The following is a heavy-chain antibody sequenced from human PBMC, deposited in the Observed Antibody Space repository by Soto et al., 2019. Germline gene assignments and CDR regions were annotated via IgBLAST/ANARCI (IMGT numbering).Heavy chain of an antibody. V-gene: IGHV4-30-2*01. CDR3: ARGHPFGL. CDR2: IYHSGST. D-gene: IGHD3-3*01. Sequence: PSETLSLTCAVSGGSISSGGYSWSWIRQPPGKGLEWIGYIYHSGSTYYNPSLKSRVTISVDRSKNQFSLKLSSVTAADTAVYYCARGHPFGLWGQGTLVTGSS. CDR1: GGSISSGGYS. J-gene: IGHJ4*02.